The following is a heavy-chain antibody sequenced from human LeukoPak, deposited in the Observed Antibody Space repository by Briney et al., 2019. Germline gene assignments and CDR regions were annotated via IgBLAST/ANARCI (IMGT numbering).Heavy chain of an antibody. CDR3: AKDLDIVVVVAATGFDY. CDR1: GFTFSSYA. Sequence: PGGSLRLSCAASGFTFSSYAMSWVRQAPGKGLEWVSAISGSGGSTYYADSVKGRFTISRDNSKNTLYLQMNSLRAEDTAVYYCAKDLDIVVVVAATGFDYWGQGTLVTVSS. CDR2: ISGSGGST. D-gene: IGHD2-15*01. J-gene: IGHJ4*02. V-gene: IGHV3-23*01.